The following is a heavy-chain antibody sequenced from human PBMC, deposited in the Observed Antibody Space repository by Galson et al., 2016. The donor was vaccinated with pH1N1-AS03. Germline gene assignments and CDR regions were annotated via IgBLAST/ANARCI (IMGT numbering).Heavy chain of an antibody. D-gene: IGHD6-13*01. V-gene: IGHV3-23*01. CDR1: GFTFSGYA. CDR3: VKDGVERAAAGFAYFDY. Sequence: LRLSCAASGFTFSGYAMNWVRQAPGEGLEWVSTISGSGGHTYYAGFVSGRFTISRDYSKNTLYLQMSSLRAEDTAVYYCVKDGVERAAAGFAYFDYWGQGTLVTVSS. J-gene: IGHJ4*02. CDR2: ISGSGGHT.